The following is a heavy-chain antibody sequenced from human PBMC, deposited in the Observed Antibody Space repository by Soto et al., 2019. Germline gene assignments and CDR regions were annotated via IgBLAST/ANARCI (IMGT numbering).Heavy chain of an antibody. V-gene: IGHV3-43*01. CDR2: ISWDGGST. Sequence: VGSLRLSCAASGFTFDDYTMHWVRQAPGKGLEWVSLISWDGGSTYYADSVKGRFTISRDNSKNSLYLQMNSLRTEDTALYYCVKEMATKGARYGMDVWGQGTTVTVSS. J-gene: IGHJ6*02. CDR3: VKEMATKGARYGMDV. D-gene: IGHD5-12*01. CDR1: GFTFDDYT.